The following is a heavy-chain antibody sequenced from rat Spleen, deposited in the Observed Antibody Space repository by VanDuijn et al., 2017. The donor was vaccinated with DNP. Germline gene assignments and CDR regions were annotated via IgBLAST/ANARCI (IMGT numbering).Heavy chain of an antibody. CDR2: TTTGGVNS. CDR3: TTGYSRRFAY. V-gene: IGHV5S23*01. D-gene: IGHD1-11*01. Sequence: EVQLVESGGGLVQPGRSLKLSCAASGFTFSDYNMAWVRQTPMKGLEWVATTTTGGVNSNYRDSVKGRFTISRDNTKDILYLQMDSLTSEDTATYYCTTGYSRRFAYWGQGTLVTVSS. J-gene: IGHJ3*01. CDR1: GFTFSDYN.